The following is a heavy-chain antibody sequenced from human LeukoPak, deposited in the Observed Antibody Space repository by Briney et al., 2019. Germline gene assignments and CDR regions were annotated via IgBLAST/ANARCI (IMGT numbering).Heavy chain of an antibody. CDR3: ARVSSGDSSGYPHY. J-gene: IGHJ4*02. Sequence: ASVKVSCKASGYTFTGYYMHWVRQAPGQGLEWMGRINPNSGGTNYAQKFQGRVTMTRDTAISTAYMDLSRLRSDDTAVYYCARVSSGDSSGYPHYWGQGTLVTVSS. CDR1: GYTFTGYY. D-gene: IGHD3-22*01. CDR2: INPNSGGT. V-gene: IGHV1-2*06.